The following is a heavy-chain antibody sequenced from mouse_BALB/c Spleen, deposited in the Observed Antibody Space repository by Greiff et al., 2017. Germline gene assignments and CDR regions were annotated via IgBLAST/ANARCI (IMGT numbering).Heavy chain of an antibody. CDR2: ILPGSGST. D-gene: IGHD2-4*01. CDR1: GYTFSSYW. CDR3: AISRGIYYDYEYFDV. Sequence: QVQLQQSGAELMKPGASVKISCKATGYTFSSYWIEWVKQRPGHGLEWIGEILPGSGSTNDNEKFKGKATFTADTSSNTAYMQLSSLTSEDSAVYYCAISRGIYYDYEYFDVWGAGTTVTVSS. V-gene: IGHV1-9*01. J-gene: IGHJ1*01.